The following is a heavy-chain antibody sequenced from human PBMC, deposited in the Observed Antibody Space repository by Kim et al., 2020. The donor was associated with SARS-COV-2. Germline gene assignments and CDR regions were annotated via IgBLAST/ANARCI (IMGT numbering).Heavy chain of an antibody. CDR2: IYSGGST. V-gene: IGHV3-53*01. CDR3: ARGGGRGILTGPFDY. Sequence: GGSLRLSCAASGFTVSSNYMSWVRQAPGKGLEWVSVIYSGGSTYYADSVKGRFTISRDNSKNTLYLQMNSLRAEDTAVYYCARGGGRGILTGPFDYWGQGTLVTVSS. CDR1: GFTVSSNY. J-gene: IGHJ4*02. D-gene: IGHD3-9*01.